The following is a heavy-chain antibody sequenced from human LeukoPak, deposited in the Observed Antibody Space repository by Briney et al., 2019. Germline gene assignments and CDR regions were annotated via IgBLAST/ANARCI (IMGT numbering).Heavy chain of an antibody. CDR2: ISADGGDT. J-gene: IGHJ4*02. CDR3: AKAVGYDSSGYQSPCLDY. CDR1: GSTLSNYA. V-gene: IGHV3-23*01. Sequence: QSGGSLRLSCAASGSTLSNYAISWVRQAPGKGLEWVSAISADGGDTYHTDSVKGRFTISRDNSKNTLYLQMNSLRAEDTAVYYCAKAVGYDSSGYQSPCLDYWGQGTLVTVSS. D-gene: IGHD3-22*01.